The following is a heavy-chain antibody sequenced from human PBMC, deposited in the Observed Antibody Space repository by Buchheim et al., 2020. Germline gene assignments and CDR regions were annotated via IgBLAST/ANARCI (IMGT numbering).Heavy chain of an antibody. V-gene: IGHV5-10-1*03. CDR2: IDPSDSYT. D-gene: IGHD6-13*01. Sequence: EVQLVQSGAEVKKPGESLRISCKGSGYSFTSYWISWVRQMPGKGLEWMGRIDPSDSYTNYSPSFQGHVTISADKSISTAYPQWSSLKASDTAMYYCARRAPLAAAGTYYYYYGMGVWGQGTT. CDR1: GYSFTSYW. CDR3: ARRAPLAAAGTYYYYYGMGV. J-gene: IGHJ6*02.